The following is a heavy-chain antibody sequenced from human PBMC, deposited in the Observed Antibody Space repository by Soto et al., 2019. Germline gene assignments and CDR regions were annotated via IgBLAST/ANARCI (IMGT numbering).Heavy chain of an antibody. CDR2: IIPIFGTA. D-gene: IGHD5-12*01. CDR1: GGTFSNYA. Sequence: QVQLVQSGAEVKKPGSSVKVSCKASGGTFSNYAINWVRQAPGQGLEWMGGIIPIFGTANYAQKFQGRVTITADESTSTAYLDLSSLRSEDTAVYYCARPVEMATISRSYLFNWGQGTLVTVSS. V-gene: IGHV1-69*01. J-gene: IGHJ4*02. CDR3: ARPVEMATISRSYLFN.